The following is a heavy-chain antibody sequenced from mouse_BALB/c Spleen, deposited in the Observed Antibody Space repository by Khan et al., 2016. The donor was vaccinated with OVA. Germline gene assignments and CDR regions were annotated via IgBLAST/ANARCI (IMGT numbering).Heavy chain of an antibody. CDR3: ARRNYYGYYFDY. CDR1: GYSITSGYA. Sequence: EVQLVESGPGLVKPSQSLSLTCTVTGYSITSGYAWNWIRHFPGNKLEWMGYISYSGVTSYTPSLKSRISITRATSKNQFFLQLNSVTTEDTASDYCARRNYYGYYFDYWGQGTTLTVSS. CDR2: ISYSGVT. D-gene: IGHD1-1*01. J-gene: IGHJ2*01. V-gene: IGHV3-2*02.